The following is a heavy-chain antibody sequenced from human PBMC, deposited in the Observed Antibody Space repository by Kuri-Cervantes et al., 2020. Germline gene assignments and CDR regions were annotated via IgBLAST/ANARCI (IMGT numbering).Heavy chain of an antibody. J-gene: IGHJ6*02. CDR2: ISSSGSTI. CDR1: GFTFSDYY. Sequence: GESLKISCAASGFTFSDYYMSWIRQAPGKGLEWVSYISSSGSTIYYADSVKGRFTISRDNAKNSLYLQMNSLRDEDTAVYYCARLDILNYYYGMDVWGQGTTVTVSS. CDR3: ARLDILNYYYGMDV. D-gene: IGHD3-9*01. V-gene: IGHV3-11*04.